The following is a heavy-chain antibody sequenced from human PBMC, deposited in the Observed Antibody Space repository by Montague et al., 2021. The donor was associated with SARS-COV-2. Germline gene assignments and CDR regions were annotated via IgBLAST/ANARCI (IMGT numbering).Heavy chain of an antibody. D-gene: IGHD3-10*01. V-gene: IGHV3-21*01. CDR3: ARDPLDYGLWSSGSYYNAYYYYYGMDV. CDR1: GFTFSSYS. J-gene: IGHJ6*02. CDR2: ISSRSSYI. Sequence: SLRLSCAASGFTFSSYSMNWVRQAPGKGLKWVSSISSRSSYIYYADSVKGRYTISRDNAKNSLYLQMNSLRAEDTAVYYCARDPLDYGLWSSGSYYNAYYYYYGMDVWGQGTTVTVSS.